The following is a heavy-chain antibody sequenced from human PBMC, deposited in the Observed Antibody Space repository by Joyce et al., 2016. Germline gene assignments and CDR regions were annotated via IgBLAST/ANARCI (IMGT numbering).Heavy chain of an antibody. Sequence: EVQLVESGGGLVQPGRSLSLSCTASGFTFGDFPMGWFRQAPGKGMGWVCFIRSKAYGGTTENAASVKGRITISRDDSKSIAYLQMNSLKTEDTAVYYCTRDLRYFQRYYFDYWGQGTLVTVSS. J-gene: IGHJ4*02. CDR3: TRDLRYFQRYYFDY. CDR1: GFTFGDFP. V-gene: IGHV3-49*03. D-gene: IGHD3-9*01. CDR2: IRSKAYGGTT.